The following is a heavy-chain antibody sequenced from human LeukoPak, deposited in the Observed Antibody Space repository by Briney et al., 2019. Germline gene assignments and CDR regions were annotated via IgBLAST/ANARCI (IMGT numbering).Heavy chain of an antibody. CDR1: GVSFSGYY. V-gene: IGHV4-34*01. Sequence: SETLSLTCAVYGVSFSGYYWSWIRQPPGKGLEWIGEINHSGSTNYNPSLKSRVTISVDTSKNQFSLKLSSVTAADTAVYYCARLDGKVRGVNLYYYYYMDVWGKGTTVTISS. CDR2: INHSGST. CDR3: ARLDGKVRGVNLYYYYYMDV. D-gene: IGHD3-10*01. J-gene: IGHJ6*03.